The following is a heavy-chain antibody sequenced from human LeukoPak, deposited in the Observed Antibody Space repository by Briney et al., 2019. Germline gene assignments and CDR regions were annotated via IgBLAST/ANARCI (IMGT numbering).Heavy chain of an antibody. CDR1: GHSISRDYY. Sequence: PSETLSLACSVSGHSISRDYYWGWIRQPPGKGLEWIGSMYHNGSTYYNPSLKSRVTISVDTSKNQFSLKLTSVTAADTAVYYCARHPSGRMWLQQGGWFDPWGQGTLVTVSS. D-gene: IGHD5-24*01. CDR2: MYHNGST. CDR3: ARHPSGRMWLQQGGWFDP. J-gene: IGHJ5*02. V-gene: IGHV4-38-2*02.